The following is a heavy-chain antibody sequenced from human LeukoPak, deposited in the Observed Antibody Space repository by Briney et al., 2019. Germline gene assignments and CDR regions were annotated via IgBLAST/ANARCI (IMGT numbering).Heavy chain of an antibody. CDR2: IFHSGST. Sequence: SETLSLTCVVSGGSISSSNWWSWVRQPPGKGLEWIGEIFHSGSTNYNPSPKSRVTMSVDTSKNQFSLKVSSVTAADTAVYYCARVFDSGSQAYFYYMDVWGKGTTVTIFS. V-gene: IGHV4-4*02. J-gene: IGHJ6*03. CDR1: GGSISSSNW. D-gene: IGHD3-10*01. CDR3: ARVFDSGSQAYFYYMDV.